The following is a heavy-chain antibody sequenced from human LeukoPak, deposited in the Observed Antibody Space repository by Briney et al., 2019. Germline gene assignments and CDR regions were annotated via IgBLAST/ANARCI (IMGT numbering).Heavy chain of an antibody. V-gene: IGHV3-66*01. J-gene: IGHJ4*02. Sequence: GGSLRLSCAASGFTVSSNYMSWVRQAPGKGLEWVSVIYSGGGTYYADSVKGRFTISRDNSKNTLYLQMNNLRAEDTAVYFCAKDGKTRNWNYFQAKPVYWGQGTLVTVSS. CDR2: IYSGGGT. CDR1: GFTVSSNY. D-gene: IGHD1-7*01. CDR3: AKDGKTRNWNYFQAKPVY.